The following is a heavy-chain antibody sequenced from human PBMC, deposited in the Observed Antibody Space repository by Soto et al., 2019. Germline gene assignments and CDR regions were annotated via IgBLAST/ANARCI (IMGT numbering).Heavy chain of an antibody. CDR1: GFTLSSYS. J-gene: IGHJ4*02. Sequence: PGGSLRLSCAASGFTLSSYSMPWVRQAPGKGLEWVAVISYDGSNKYYADSVKGQFTISRDNSKNTLYLQMNSLRAEDTAVYYCARVGSSHGLDYWGQGTLVTVSS. CDR2: ISYDGSNK. D-gene: IGHD6-13*01. V-gene: IGHV3-30-3*01. CDR3: ARVGSSHGLDY.